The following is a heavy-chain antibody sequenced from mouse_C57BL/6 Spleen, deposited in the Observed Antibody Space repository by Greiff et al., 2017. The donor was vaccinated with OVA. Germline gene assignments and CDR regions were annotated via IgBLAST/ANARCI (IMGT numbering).Heavy chain of an antibody. J-gene: IGHJ2*01. V-gene: IGHV1-69*01. CDR2: IDPSDSYT. CDR1: GYTFTSYW. D-gene: IGHD2-1*01. Sequence: VQLQQSGAELVMPGASVKLSCKASGYTFTSYWMHWVKQRPGQGLEWIGEIDPSDSYTNYNQKFKGKSTLTVDKSSSTAYMQLSSLTSEDSAVYYCARSDGNYEDYWGQGTTLTVSS. CDR3: ARSDGNYEDY.